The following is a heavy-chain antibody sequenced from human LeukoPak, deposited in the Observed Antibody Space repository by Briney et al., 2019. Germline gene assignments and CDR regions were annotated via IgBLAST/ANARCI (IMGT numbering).Heavy chain of an antibody. J-gene: IGHJ4*02. CDR3: AKDLGLWFGETLFDY. CDR2: ISSSGGST. CDR1: GFTFSSYA. V-gene: IGHV3-23*01. D-gene: IGHD3-10*01. Sequence: GGSLRLSCAASGFTFSSYAMSWVRQAPGKGLEWVSAISSSGGSTYYADSVKGRFTISRDNSKNTLYLQMNSLRAEDTAVYYCAKDLGLWFGETLFDYWGQGTLVTVSS.